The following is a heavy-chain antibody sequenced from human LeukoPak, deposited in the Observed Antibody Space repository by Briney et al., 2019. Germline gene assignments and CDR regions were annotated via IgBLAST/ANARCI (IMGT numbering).Heavy chain of an antibody. Sequence: PSETLSLTCNVSGVSISSSSYYWGWIRQPPGTGLEWIGSIYSSGSTYYNSSLKSRVTISIDTSKNQVSLKMSSVTAADTAVYYCAKSGGYGLIDYWGQGTLVTVSS. J-gene: IGHJ4*01. D-gene: IGHD6-25*01. CDR1: GVSISSSSYY. V-gene: IGHV4-39*01. CDR2: IYSSGST. CDR3: AKSGGYGLIDY.